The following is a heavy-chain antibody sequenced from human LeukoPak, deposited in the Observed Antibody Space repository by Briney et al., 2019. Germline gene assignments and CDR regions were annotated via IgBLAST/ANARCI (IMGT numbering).Heavy chain of an antibody. J-gene: IGHJ5*02. CDR3: ARDSGDP. CDR1: GYTFTSYY. Sequence: ASVKVSCKASGYTFTSYYMHWVRQAPGQGLEWMGIINPSGGSTSYAQKFQGRVTMTTDTSTSTAYMELRSLRSDDTAVYYCARDSGDPWGQGTLVTVSS. CDR2: INPSGGST. V-gene: IGHV1-46*01.